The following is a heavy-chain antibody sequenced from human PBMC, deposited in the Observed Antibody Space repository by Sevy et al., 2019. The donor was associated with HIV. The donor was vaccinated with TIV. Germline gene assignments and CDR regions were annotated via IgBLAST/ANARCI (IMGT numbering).Heavy chain of an antibody. D-gene: IGHD2-2*01. J-gene: IGHJ5*02. CDR1: YGAFSGYY. V-gene: IGHV4-34*01. CDR3: ARSPPVVVVPGAPSWFDP. Sequence: SETLSLTCAVHYGAFSGYYWNWIRQVPGKGLEWIGEINESGNTYYNPSLKSRVTISVDTSKKQFSLKLKSVTAVDSAVYFCARSPPVVVVPGAPSWFDPWGQGTLVTVSS. CDR2: INESGNT.